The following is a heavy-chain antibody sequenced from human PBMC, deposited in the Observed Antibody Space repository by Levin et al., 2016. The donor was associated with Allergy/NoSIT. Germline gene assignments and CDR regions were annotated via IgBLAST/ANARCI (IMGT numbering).Heavy chain of an antibody. D-gene: IGHD3-10*01. V-gene: IGHV3-33*01. J-gene: IGHJ4*02. Sequence: GGSLRLSCEASGFIFSNCGMHWVRQAPGKGLEWVAVIWYDGSHKYYADSVKDRFTISRDNSKNTLYLQMDSLRVEDTALYYCARGPSGSYFGVRDWGQGTLVTVSS. CDR3: ARGPSGSYFGVRD. CDR2: IWYDGSHK. CDR1: GFIFSNCG.